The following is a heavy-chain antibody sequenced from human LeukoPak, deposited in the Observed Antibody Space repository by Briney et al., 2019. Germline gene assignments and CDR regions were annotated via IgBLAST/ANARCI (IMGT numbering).Heavy chain of an antibody. Sequence: PGGSLRLSCAASGFTFDDYAMHWVRQAPSKDLEWVSLISGDGCSTYYADTVQDRSTISRHKRKNALYLQVNSLRTDDTAVYYCAKVMDQLVISPIESFDYWGQGALVTVS. D-gene: IGHD2-2*01. CDR1: GFTFDDYA. CDR3: AKVMDQLVISPIESFDY. CDR2: ISGDGCST. J-gene: IGHJ4*02. V-gene: IGHV3-43*02.